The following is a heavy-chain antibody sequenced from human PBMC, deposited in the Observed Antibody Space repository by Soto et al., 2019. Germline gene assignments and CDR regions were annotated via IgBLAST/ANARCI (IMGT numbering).Heavy chain of an antibody. Sequence: GGSLRLSCAASGFTFNNYAMNWVRQAPGKGLEWVATISGTGGSTYYADSVKGRFTISRDNSKNTVYLQMGSLRPEDMAVYYCARRARPDFYYMDVWGKGTTVTVSS. V-gene: IGHV3-23*01. CDR1: GFTFNNYA. CDR2: ISGTGGST. CDR3: ARRARPDFYYMDV. J-gene: IGHJ6*03. D-gene: IGHD6-6*01.